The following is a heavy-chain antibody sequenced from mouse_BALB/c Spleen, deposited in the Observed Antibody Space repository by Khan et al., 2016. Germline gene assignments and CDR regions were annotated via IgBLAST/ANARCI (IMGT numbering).Heavy chain of an antibody. Sequence: EVELVESGGGLVQPGGSLRLSCATSGFTFTDYYMSWVRQPPGKALEWLGFIRNKANGYTTEYSASVKGRFTISRDNSQSILYLQMNTLRAEDSATYYCARDDYGFDYWGQGTTLTVSS. J-gene: IGHJ2*01. CDR3: ARDDYGFDY. V-gene: IGHV7-3*02. CDR1: GFTFTDYY. D-gene: IGHD2-4*01. CDR2: IRNKANGYTT.